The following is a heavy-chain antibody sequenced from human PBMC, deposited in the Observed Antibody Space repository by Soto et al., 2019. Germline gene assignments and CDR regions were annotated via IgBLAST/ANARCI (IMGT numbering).Heavy chain of an antibody. J-gene: IGHJ2*01. V-gene: IGHV4-34*01. CDR2: INDRGSI. CDR3: ARESHDILTGPPWVWYFDL. CDR1: GGSFSGYY. Sequence: QVQLQQWGAGPLRPLETLSLTCGVSGGSFSGYYWAWIRQSPGKGLEWIGEINDRGSINYNPSLKRRVSISVDTSKNHFSLNLRSVAAAGPAVYYCARESHDILTGPPWVWYFDLWGRGTLVTVSS. D-gene: IGHD3-9*01.